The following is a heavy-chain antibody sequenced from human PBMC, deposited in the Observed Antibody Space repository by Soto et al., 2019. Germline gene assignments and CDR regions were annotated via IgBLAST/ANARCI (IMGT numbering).Heavy chain of an antibody. V-gene: IGHV1-69*06. CDR2: IIPIFGTA. D-gene: IGHD3-3*01. J-gene: IGHJ6*02. Sequence: SVKVSCKASGGTFSSDAISWVRQAPGQGLEWMGGIIPIFGTANYAQKFQGRVTITADKSTSTAYMELSSLRSEDTAVYYCARDGALTLFGVVIPARYYGMDVWGQGTTVTVS. CDR3: ARDGALTLFGVVIPARYYGMDV. CDR1: GGTFSSDA.